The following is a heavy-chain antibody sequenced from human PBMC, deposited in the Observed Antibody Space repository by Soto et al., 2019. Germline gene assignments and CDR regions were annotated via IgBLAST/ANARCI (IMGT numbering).Heavy chain of an antibody. CDR1: GYTFSNFW. CDR3: SRSPRSRPYFDV. Sequence: PGESLKISCQCSGYTFSNFWIGLVRQLPGQRLEWMGIIYPGDHETRYRPSFLGKVTISAEKSINTVCLQWSSLEVSDSAFYLCSRSPRSRPYFDVWGQGAIVTVS. D-gene: IGHD6-13*01. CDR2: IYPGDHET. J-gene: IGHJ4*02. V-gene: IGHV5-51*01.